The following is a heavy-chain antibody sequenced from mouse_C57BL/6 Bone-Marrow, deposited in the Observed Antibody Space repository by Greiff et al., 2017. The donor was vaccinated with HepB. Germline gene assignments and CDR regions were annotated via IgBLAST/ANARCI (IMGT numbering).Heavy chain of an antibody. CDR1: GFSLTSYG. Sequence: VQLQESGPGLVQPSQSLSITCTVSGFSLTSYGVHWVRQSPGKGLEWLGVIWSGGSTDYNAAFISRLSFSKDNSKSQVFFKMNSLQADDTAIYYCARTRGKDYGYWYFDVWGTGTTVTVSS. CDR3: ARTRGKDYGYWYFDV. CDR2: IWSGGST. V-gene: IGHV2-2*01. J-gene: IGHJ1*03. D-gene: IGHD2-4*01.